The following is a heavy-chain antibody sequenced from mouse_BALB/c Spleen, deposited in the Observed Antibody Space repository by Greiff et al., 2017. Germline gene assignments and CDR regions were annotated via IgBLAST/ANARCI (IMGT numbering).Heavy chain of an antibody. Sequence: EVQVVESGGGLVQPGVSLKLSCAASGFTFSSYGMSWVRQTPDKRLELVATINSNGGSTYYPDSVKGRFTISRDNAKNTLYLQMSSLKSEDTAMYYCARDNGNPAWFAYWGQGTLVTVSA. V-gene: IGHV5-6-3*01. J-gene: IGHJ3*01. D-gene: IGHD1-1*01. CDR2: INSNGGST. CDR3: ARDNGNPAWFAY. CDR1: GFTFSSYG.